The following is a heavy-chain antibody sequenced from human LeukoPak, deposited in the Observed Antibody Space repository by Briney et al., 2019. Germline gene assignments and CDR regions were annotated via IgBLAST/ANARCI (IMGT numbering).Heavy chain of an antibody. D-gene: IGHD3-22*01. CDR3: ATDGAYDSSGYYYDY. Sequence: SETLSLTCTVSGGSISSYYWSWIRQPAGKGLEWIGRIYTSGSTNYNPSLKSRVTISVDTSKNQFSLKLSSVTAADTAVYYCATDGAYDSSGYYYDYWGQGTLVTVSS. J-gene: IGHJ4*02. CDR1: GGSISSYY. CDR2: IYTSGST. V-gene: IGHV4-4*07.